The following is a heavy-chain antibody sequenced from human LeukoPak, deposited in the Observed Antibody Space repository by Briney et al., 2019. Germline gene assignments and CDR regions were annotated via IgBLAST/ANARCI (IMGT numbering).Heavy chain of an antibody. V-gene: IGHV3-7*01. D-gene: IGHD2-21*01. CDR1: GFTFSSYW. J-gene: IGHJ4*02. CDR2: IKQDGSEK. CDR3: ARDCFAENNY. Sequence: GGSLRLSCAASGFTFSSYWMTWVRQAPGKGLEWVANIKQDGSEKYYVDSVQGRFTISRDNAKNSLYLQMNSLRTEDTAVYYCARDCFAENNYWGQGTLVTVSS.